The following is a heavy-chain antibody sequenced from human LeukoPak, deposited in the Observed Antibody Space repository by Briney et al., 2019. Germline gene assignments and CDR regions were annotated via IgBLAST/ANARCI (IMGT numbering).Heavy chain of an antibody. CDR1: GYTFTSYY. D-gene: IGHD2-15*01. CDR2: INPSGGST. Sequence: ASVKVSCKASGYTFTSYYMHWVRQAPGQGLEWMGIINPSGGSTSYAQKFQGRVTMTRDTSTSTVYMELSSLRSEDTAVYYCARDSIYPRHCSGGSSYSSDPWGQGTLVTVSS. J-gene: IGHJ5*02. V-gene: IGHV1-46*01. CDR3: ARDSIYPRHCSGGSSYSSDP.